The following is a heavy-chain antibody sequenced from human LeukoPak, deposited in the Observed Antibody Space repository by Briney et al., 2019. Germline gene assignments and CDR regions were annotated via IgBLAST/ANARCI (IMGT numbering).Heavy chain of an antibody. D-gene: IGHD3-10*01. J-gene: IGHJ4*02. CDR3: ARVPIIRGVIED. CDR2: ISGSGST. V-gene: IGHV4-31*03. Sequence: PSETLSLTCSVSGDSISRGGDYWTWIRQHPEKGLEWIGYISGSGSTYYSPYLRSRVTVSADTSKNQFSLKLTSVTAADTAVFYCARVPIIRGVIEDWGQGTLVSVSS. CDR1: GDSISRGGDY.